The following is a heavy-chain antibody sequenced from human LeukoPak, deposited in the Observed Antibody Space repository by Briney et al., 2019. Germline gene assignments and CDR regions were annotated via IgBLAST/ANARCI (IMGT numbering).Heavy chain of an antibody. CDR3: ARDHSQNFDY. CDR2: IRLDGSDE. V-gene: IGHV3-30*02. D-gene: IGHD5-18*01. CDR1: GFTFSAYG. J-gene: IGHJ4*02. Sequence: GGSLRLSCAASGFTFSAYGMHWVRQAPGKGPEWVAFIRLDGSDEYYGDSVKGRFTISRDNSKNTLYLQMNSLRPEDTAVYYCARDHSQNFDYWGQGTLVTVSS.